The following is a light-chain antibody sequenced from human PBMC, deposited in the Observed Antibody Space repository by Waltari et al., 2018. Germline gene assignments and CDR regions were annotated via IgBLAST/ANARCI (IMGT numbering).Light chain of an antibody. CDR2: DAS. CDR1: QSVSSSN. J-gene: IGKJ2*01. CDR3: QQYGRSWNT. Sequence: EIVLTRSPGTLSLSPGERATLSCRASQSVSSSNLAWYQQKPGQAPRLLIHDASSRATGIPDRFSGSGSGTDFTLTISRLEPEDFAVYYCQQYGRSWNTFGQGTKLEIK. V-gene: IGKV3-20*01.